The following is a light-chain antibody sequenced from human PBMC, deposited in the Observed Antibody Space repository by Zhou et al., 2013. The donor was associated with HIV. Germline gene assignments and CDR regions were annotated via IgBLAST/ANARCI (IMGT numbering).Light chain of an antibody. V-gene: IGLV1-44*01. CDR3: AAWDNRLNGAQ. CDR1: NSNIGAGND. CDR2: RSD. J-gene: IGLJ2*01. Sequence: QSVLTQPPSVSGAPGQRVTISCTGSNSNIGAGNDVHWYQQFPGTAPKLLIYRSDQRPSGVPDRFSGSKSGTSASLAISGLQSEDEADYYCAAWDNRLNGAQFGGGTKLTVL.